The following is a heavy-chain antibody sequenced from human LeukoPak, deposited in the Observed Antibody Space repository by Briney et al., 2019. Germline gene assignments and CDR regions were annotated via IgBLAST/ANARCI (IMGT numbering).Heavy chain of an antibody. CDR1: GFTFSVYA. CDR3: AKSKFPYATDGWHGYFDF. D-gene: IGHD2-8*01. Sequence: GGSLTLSCTASGFTFSVYALSWVRQAPAKGLEWVASISGGGGRTYYAYSVKGRFTTSRDNSKTMLSLQMNSLRGDDTAVYYCAKSKFPYATDGWHGYFDFWGQGTLVTVSS. J-gene: IGHJ4*02. V-gene: IGHV3-23*01. CDR2: ISGGGGRT.